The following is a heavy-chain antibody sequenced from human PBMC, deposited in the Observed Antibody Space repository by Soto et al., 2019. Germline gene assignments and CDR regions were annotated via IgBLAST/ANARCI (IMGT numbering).Heavy chain of an antibody. J-gene: IGHJ4*02. D-gene: IGHD2-2*01. CDR2: IYYTGST. Sequence: SETLSLTCSVCGGSISGNYWSWIRQTPGKGLEWIGYIYYTGSTNYNPSLKSRVSFSVDTSKNQFSLKLSSVTAADTAVYYCARYYCSSDTCYYFDYWGQGTLVTVSS. CDR3: ARYYCSSDTCYYFDY. CDR1: GGSISGNY. V-gene: IGHV4-59*01.